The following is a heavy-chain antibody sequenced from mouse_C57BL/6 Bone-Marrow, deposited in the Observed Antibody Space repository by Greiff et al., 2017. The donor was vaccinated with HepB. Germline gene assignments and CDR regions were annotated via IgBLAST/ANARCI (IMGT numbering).Heavy chain of an antibody. V-gene: IGHV1-80*01. J-gene: IGHJ2*01. CDR3: ARETTVVATRD. D-gene: IGHD1-1*01. CDR2: IYPGDGDT. CDR1: GYAFSSYW. Sequence: VQLQQSGAELVKPGASVKISCKASGYAFSSYWMNWVKQRPGKGLEWIGQIYPGDGDTNYNGKFKGKATLTADKSSSTAYMQLSSLTSEDSAVYFCARETTVVATRDWGQGTTLTVSS.